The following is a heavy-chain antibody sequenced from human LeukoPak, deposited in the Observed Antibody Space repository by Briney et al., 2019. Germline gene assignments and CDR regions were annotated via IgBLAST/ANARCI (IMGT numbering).Heavy chain of an antibody. CDR3: ARDKRRYCSGGSCYPDY. D-gene: IGHD2-15*01. CDR1: GGSISSYY. V-gene: IGHV4-4*07. Sequence: SETLSLTCTVSGGSISSYYCSWIRQPAGKGLEWIGRIYNSGSTKYNPSLKRLVTMSVDTSKTQFSLKLNSVTDAATAVYYCARDKRRYCSGGSCYPDYWGKGTLVTVSS. CDR2: IYNSGST. J-gene: IGHJ4*02.